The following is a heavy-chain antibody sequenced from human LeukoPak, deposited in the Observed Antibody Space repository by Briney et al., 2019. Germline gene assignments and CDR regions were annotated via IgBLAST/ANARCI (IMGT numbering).Heavy chain of an antibody. J-gene: IGHJ3*02. V-gene: IGHV3-7*03. CDR2: IKQDGSEK. D-gene: IGHD4-17*01. CDR3: AKVRLRRGFDAFDI. Sequence: GGSLGLSCAAAGFTFSNFWMSWVRQAPGKGLEWVANIKQDGSEKYYVDSVKGRFTISRDNAKNSLYLQMNSLRAEDMALYYCAKVRLRRGFDAFDIWGQGTMVTVSS. CDR1: GFTFSNFW.